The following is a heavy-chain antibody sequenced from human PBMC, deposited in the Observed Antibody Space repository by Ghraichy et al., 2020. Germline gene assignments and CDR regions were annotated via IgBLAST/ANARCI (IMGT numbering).Heavy chain of an antibody. J-gene: IGHJ6*03. Sequence: GGSLRLSCAASGFTFSSYNMNWVRQAPGKGLEWVSYISISSGTISYADPVKGRFTISRDNAKNSLYLQMNSLRDEDTAVYYCARVPTKNYYYMDVWGKGTTVTVSS. CDR1: GFTFSSYN. V-gene: IGHV3-48*02. CDR3: ARVPTKNYYYMDV. CDR2: ISISSGTI.